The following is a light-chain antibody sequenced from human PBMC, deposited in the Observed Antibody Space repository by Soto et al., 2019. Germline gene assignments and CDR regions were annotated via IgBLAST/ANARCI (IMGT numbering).Light chain of an antibody. Sequence: EKVMTQSPATLSVSPGERATLSCRASQTVTTNVAWYQQKPGQAPRLLIYGASTRATGIAARFSGSGSGTEFTLTISSLQSEDFAVYYCQQYNNWPWTFGQGTKVDIK. V-gene: IGKV3-15*01. CDR3: QQYNNWPWT. J-gene: IGKJ1*01. CDR2: GAS. CDR1: QTVTTN.